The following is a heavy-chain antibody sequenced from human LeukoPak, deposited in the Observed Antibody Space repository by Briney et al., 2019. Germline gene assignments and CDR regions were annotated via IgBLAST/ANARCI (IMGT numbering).Heavy chain of an antibody. V-gene: IGHV4-59*12. CDR2: IYYTGSS. J-gene: IGHJ6*03. D-gene: IGHD3-22*01. CDR3: ARVRIHYYDSSGYYYEVFYYYYMDV. CDR1: GASISNYY. Sequence: PSETLSLTCNVSGASISNYYWTWIRQPPGKGLEWIGYIYYTGSSSYNPSLRSRVTISVDTSKNQFSLKLSSVTAADTAVYYCARVRIHYYDSSGYYYEVFYYYYMDVWGKGTTVTVSS.